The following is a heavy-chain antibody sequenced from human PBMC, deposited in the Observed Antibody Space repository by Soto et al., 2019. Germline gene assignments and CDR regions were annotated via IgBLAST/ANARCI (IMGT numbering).Heavy chain of an antibody. V-gene: IGHV1-69*13. J-gene: IGHJ6*02. CDR3: ARDLHIGTPGRLYYGMDV. CDR1: GGTFSSYA. CDR2: IIPIFGTA. Sequence: SVKVSCKASGGTFSSYAISWVRQAPGLGLEWMGGIIPIFGTANYAQKFQGRVTITADESTSTAYMELSSLRSEDTAVYYCARDLHIGTPGRLYYGMDVWGQGTTVTVSS. D-gene: IGHD2-21*01.